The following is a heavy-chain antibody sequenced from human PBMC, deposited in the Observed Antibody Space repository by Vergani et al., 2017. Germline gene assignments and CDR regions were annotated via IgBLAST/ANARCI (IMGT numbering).Heavy chain of an antibody. Sequence: EVQLVESGGGLDQPGRSLRLSCVCSGFTFDDYALHRVRQPPGKGLEWVSGITWNSGSKGYADFVKGRFTMSRDNVKNSMFLQMNKVTSDDMAVYYFVNSYHYGSVSLEEDAFHIWGQGTMVTVSS. J-gene: IGHJ3*02. D-gene: IGHD3-10*01. CDR3: VNSYHYGSVSLEEDAFHI. CDR1: GFTFDDYA. CDR2: ITWNSGSK. V-gene: IGHV3-9*03.